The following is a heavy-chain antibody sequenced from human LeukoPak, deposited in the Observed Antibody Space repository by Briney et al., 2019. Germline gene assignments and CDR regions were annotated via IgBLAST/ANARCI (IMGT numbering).Heavy chain of an antibody. D-gene: IGHD5-12*01. Sequence: PGGSLRLSCAAPGFTFSSYAMSWVRQAPGKGLEWVSAISGSGGSTYYADSVKGRFTISRDNSKNTLYLQMNGLRAEDTAVYYCANTDDGYGDEYWGQGTLVTVSS. J-gene: IGHJ4*02. CDR1: GFTFSSYA. V-gene: IGHV3-23*01. CDR3: ANTDDGYGDEY. CDR2: ISGSGGST.